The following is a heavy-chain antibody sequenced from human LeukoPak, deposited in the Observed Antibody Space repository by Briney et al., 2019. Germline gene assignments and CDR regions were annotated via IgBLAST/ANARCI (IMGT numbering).Heavy chain of an antibody. J-gene: IGHJ4*02. Sequence: GGSLRLSCAASGFTFSSYAMSWVRQAPGKGLEWVSAISGNGGRTCSADSVQGRFTISRDNSKNTVYLQMDNLRAEDSAMYYCAKAHSISWPYAFDSWGQGTLVTVSS. V-gene: IGHV3-23*01. CDR2: ISGNGGRT. D-gene: IGHD6-13*01. CDR3: AKAHSISWPYAFDS. CDR1: GFTFSSYA.